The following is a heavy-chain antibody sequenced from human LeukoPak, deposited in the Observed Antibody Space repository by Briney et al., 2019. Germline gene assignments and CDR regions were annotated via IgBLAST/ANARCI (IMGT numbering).Heavy chain of an antibody. CDR3: ARDRCGADCSALDGFDI. D-gene: IGHD2-21*01. CDR2: ISRSRTTM. CDR1: GFTFSSYN. V-gene: IGHV3-48*01. J-gene: IGHJ3*02. Sequence: GGSLRLSCAASGFTFSSYNMNWVRQAPGQGLEWVSYISRSRTTMYYADSVKGRFTISRDNAENSLYLQMNSLRAEDTAVYYCARDRCGADCSALDGFDIWGQGTKVTVSS.